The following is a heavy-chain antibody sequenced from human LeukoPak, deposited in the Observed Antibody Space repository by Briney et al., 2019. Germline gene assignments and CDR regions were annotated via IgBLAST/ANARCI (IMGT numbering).Heavy chain of an antibody. CDR3: ASSWSFTN. Sequence: PGGSLRLSCAASGFTFSTYWMHWVRQAPGKGLVWVSRIKSDGSTTSYADSVKGRFTISRDNAKNTLYPQMNSLRAEDTAVYYCASSWSFTNWGQGTLVTVSS. CDR1: GFTFSTYW. V-gene: IGHV3-74*01. D-gene: IGHD6-13*01. J-gene: IGHJ4*02. CDR2: IKSDGSTT.